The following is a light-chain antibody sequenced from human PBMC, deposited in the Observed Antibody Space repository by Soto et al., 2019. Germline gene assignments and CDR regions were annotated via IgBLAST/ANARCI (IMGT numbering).Light chain of an antibody. CDR2: EGS. CDR1: RSDVGNYNL. J-gene: IGLJ1*01. Sequence: QSVLTQPASVSGSPGQSITFSCTGTRSDVGNYNLVSWYQQRPGKAPKLMIYEGSKRPSGVSDRFSGSKSGITASLTISGLQAEDEADYYCCSYADTTTYVFGTGTK. CDR3: CSYADTTTYV. V-gene: IGLV2-23*01.